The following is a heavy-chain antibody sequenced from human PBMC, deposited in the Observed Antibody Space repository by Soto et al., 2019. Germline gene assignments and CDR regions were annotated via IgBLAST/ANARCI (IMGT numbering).Heavy chain of an antibody. V-gene: IGHV1-46*01. J-gene: IGHJ5*02. CDR1: GYTFTSYY. Sequence: AAVKVSCKASGYTFTSYYMHWVRQAPGQGLEWMGIINPSGGSTSYAQKFQGRVTMTRDTSKNRFSLKLASVTTADTAVYYCARMFDNYVNGNWFDPWGQGTLVTVSS. CDR2: INPSGGST. D-gene: IGHD3-10*02. CDR3: ARMFDNYVNGNWFDP.